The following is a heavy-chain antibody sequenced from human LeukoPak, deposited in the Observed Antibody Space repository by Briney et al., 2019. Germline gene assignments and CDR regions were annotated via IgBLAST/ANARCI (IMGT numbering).Heavy chain of an antibody. CDR3: ARDLYDFWSGYYSPPRRSNYGMDV. J-gene: IGHJ6*02. V-gene: IGHV1-18*01. D-gene: IGHD3-3*01. Sequence: GASGKVSCKASGYTFTSYGISWVRQAPGQGLEWMGWISAYNGNTNYAQKLQGRVTMTTDTSTSTAYMELRSLRSDDTAVYYCARDLYDFWSGYYSPPRRSNYGMDVWGQGTTVTVSS. CDR1: GYTFTSYG. CDR2: ISAYNGNT.